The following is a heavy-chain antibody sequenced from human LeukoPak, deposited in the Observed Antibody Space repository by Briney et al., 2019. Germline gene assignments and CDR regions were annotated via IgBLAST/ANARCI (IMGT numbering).Heavy chain of an antibody. CDR2: ISGGGGST. V-gene: IGHV3-23*01. Sequence: GGSLTLSGVASGFTFSSYAMRWVRQAPGKGREWVLAISGGGGSTDYADSGRGRFTASRDKSKNTLYLQMNSLRAEDTAVYYCPKASGGYPLWGQGTLVTVSS. CDR1: GFTFSSYA. D-gene: IGHD3-22*01. J-gene: IGHJ4*02. CDR3: PKASGGYPL.